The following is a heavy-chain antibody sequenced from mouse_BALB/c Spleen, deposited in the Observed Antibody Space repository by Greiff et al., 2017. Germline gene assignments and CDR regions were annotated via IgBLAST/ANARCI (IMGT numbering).Heavy chain of an antibody. V-gene: IGHV5-9-4*01. CDR3: ARTARATSAMDY. Sequence: VQLQESGGGLVKPGGSLKLSCAASGFTFSSYAMSWVRQSPEKRLEWVAEISSGGSYTYYPDTVTGRFTISRDNAKNTLYLEMSSLRSEDTAMYYCARTARATSAMDYWGQGTSVTVSS. D-gene: IGHD3-1*01. J-gene: IGHJ4*01. CDR2: ISSGGSYT. CDR1: GFTFSSYA.